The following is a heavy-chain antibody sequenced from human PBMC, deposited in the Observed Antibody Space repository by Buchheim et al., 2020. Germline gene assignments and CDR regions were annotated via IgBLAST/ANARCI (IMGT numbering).Heavy chain of an antibody. J-gene: IGHJ4*02. Sequence: EVQLLESGGGLVQPGGSLRLSCAASGFSFSNHAMSWVRQAPGKGLEWVSSISGGGGSTYYADSAKGRITISRENSKNTLYLQMISLRVKDTAVYYCAKAYRDLGDSGGWLFDYWGQGTL. V-gene: IGHV3-23*01. D-gene: IGHD2-15*01. CDR1: GFSFSNHA. CDR2: ISGGGGST. CDR3: AKAYRDLGDSGGWLFDY.